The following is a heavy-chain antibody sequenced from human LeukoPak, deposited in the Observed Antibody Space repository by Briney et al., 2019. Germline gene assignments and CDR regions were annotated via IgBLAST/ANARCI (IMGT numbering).Heavy chain of an antibody. V-gene: IGHV4-4*07. CDR3: ARHGHHGDYDY. D-gene: IGHD4-17*01. J-gene: IGHJ4*02. CDR2: IYASGST. CDR1: GGSISSHY. Sequence: SETLSLTCTVSGGSISSHYWSWIRQPAGKGLEWIGRIYASGSTNYNPSLKSRVTMSVDTSKNEFSLKVTSVTAADTAVYHCARHGHHGDYDYWGQGTLVTVSS.